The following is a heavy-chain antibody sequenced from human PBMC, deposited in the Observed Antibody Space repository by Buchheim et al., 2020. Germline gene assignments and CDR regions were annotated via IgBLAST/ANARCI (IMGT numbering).Heavy chain of an antibody. J-gene: IGHJ6*02. CDR1: GFTFSSYD. CDR2: VGMAGDT. CDR3: ARDPSGRGMDV. V-gene: IGHV3-13*04. Sequence: EVQLVESGGGLVQPGGSLRLSCAASGFTFSSYDMQWVRQVSGKGLEWVSAVGMAGDTHYSGSVRGRFTISSENAKNSGYPQMNNLRAGDTAVYYCARDPSGRGMDVWGQGTT.